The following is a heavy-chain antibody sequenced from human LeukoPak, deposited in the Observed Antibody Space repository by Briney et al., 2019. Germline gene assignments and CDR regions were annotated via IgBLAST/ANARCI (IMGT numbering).Heavy chain of an antibody. D-gene: IGHD3-3*02. V-gene: IGHV1-18*01. J-gene: IGHJ5*02. CDR2: INTYNGNT. CDR1: GYTFTSYG. Sequence: ASVKVSCKASGYTFTSYGISWVRQAPGQGLEWMGWINTYNGNTKYEQKFQGRVTMTTDTSTSTAYMELRSLRSDDTAVYYCARDLVHLRLLATVYNWFDPWGQGTLVTVSS. CDR3: ARDLVHLRLLATVYNWFDP.